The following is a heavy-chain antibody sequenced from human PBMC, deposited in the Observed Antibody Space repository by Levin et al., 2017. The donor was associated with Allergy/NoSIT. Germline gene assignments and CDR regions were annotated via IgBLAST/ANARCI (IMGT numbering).Heavy chain of an antibody. Sequence: PEASVKVSCKASGGTFSSYAISWVRQAPGQGLEWMGRIIPILGIANYAQKFQGRVTITADKSTSTAYMELSSLRSEDTAVYYCASSGYSGYDYIYRDYWGQGTLVTVSS. CDR2: IIPILGIA. D-gene: IGHD5-12*01. CDR1: GGTFSSYA. V-gene: IGHV1-69*04. J-gene: IGHJ4*02. CDR3: ASSGYSGYDYIYRDY.